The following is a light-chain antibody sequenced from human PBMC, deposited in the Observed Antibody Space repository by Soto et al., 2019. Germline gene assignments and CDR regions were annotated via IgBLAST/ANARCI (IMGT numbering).Light chain of an antibody. Sequence: QSVLTQPPSVSEAPRQRVTISCSGSSSNIGNNAVNWYQQLPGKAPKLLIYYDDLLPSGVSDRFSGSKSGTSASLAISGLQSEDEADYYCAAWDDSLNARYVFGTGTKLTVL. V-gene: IGLV1-36*01. CDR3: AAWDDSLNARYV. CDR2: YDD. J-gene: IGLJ1*01. CDR1: SSNIGNNA.